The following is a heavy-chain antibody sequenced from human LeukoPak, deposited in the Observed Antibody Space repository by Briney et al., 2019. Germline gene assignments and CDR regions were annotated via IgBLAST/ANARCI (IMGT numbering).Heavy chain of an antibody. J-gene: IGHJ6*03. V-gene: IGHV3-7*01. Sequence: GGSLRLSCAASGFTFSSYWMSWVRQAPGKVLEWVANIKQDGSEKYYVDSVKGRFTISRDNAKNSLYLQMNSLRAEDTAVYYCARVSYDFWSGYYPYYYYYMDVWGKGTTVTVSS. CDR2: IKQDGSEK. CDR1: GFTFSSYW. D-gene: IGHD3-3*01. CDR3: ARVSYDFWSGYYPYYYYYMDV.